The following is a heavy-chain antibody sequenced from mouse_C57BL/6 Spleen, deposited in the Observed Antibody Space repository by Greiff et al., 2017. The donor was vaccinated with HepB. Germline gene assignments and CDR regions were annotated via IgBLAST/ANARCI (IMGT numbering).Heavy chain of an antibody. CDR3: ARQGCDMDY. D-gene: IGHD3-3*01. CDR1: GYTFTSYW. V-gene: IGHV1-53*01. Sequence: VQLQQPGTELVKPGASVKLSCKASGYTFTSYWMHWVQQRPGQGLEWMGNIKHSNGGTNYNEKFKSKTTLTVDKSSSTDYMQLSSLTSEDSAVYYCARQGCDMDYWGQGTSVTVSS. J-gene: IGHJ4*01. CDR2: IKHSNGGT.